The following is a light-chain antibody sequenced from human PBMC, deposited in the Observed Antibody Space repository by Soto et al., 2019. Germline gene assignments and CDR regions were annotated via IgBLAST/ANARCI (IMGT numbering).Light chain of an antibody. V-gene: IGLV1-40*01. CDR2: VNN. Sequence: QSVLTQPPSVSGAPGQRVTISCTGSSSNIGAGYDVHWYQHLPGTAPKLLIFVNNNRPSGVPDRFSGSKSGTSASLAITGLKAEDEADYFCQSYDTSLNWVFGGGTKVTVL. J-gene: IGLJ3*02. CDR1: SSNIGAGYD. CDR3: QSYDTSLNWV.